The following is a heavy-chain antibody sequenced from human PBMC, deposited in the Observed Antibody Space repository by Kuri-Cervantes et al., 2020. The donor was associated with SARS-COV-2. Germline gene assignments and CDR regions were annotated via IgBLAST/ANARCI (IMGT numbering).Heavy chain of an antibody. CDR1: GFSLNTSGMC. CDR2: IDWDDDK. Sequence: SGPTLVKPTQTLTLTCTFSGFSLNTSGMCVSWIRQPPGKALEWLARIDWDDDKYYNTFLQTRLSIAKDTSKNQVVLTMTNMDPVDTATYYCARIIREWLSLYYYYMDVWGKGTTVTVSS. CDR3: ARIIREWLSLYYYYMDV. V-gene: IGHV2-70*11. J-gene: IGHJ6*03. D-gene: IGHD6-19*01.